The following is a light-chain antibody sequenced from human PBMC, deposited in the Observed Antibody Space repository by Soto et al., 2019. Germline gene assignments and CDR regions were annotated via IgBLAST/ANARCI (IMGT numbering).Light chain of an antibody. Sequence: QPVLTQSPSASASLGASVKLTCTLSSGQSSYAIAWHQQQPEKGPRYLMKLNSDGSHSKGDGIPDRFSGSSSGAERYLTISSLQSEDEADYYCQTWGTGMLVFGGGTKLTVL. J-gene: IGLJ2*01. CDR3: QTWGTGMLV. V-gene: IGLV4-69*01. CDR1: SGQSSYA. CDR2: LNSDGSH.